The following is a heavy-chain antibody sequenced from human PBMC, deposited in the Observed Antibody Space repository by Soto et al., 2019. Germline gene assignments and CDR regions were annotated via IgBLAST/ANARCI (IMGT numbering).Heavy chain of an antibody. D-gene: IGHD5-18*01. CDR3: ARGARASSYGCDY. CDR1: GGTFSSYA. Sequence: QVQLVQSGAEVKKPGSSVKVSCKASGGTFSSYAISWVRQAPGQRLEWMGGIIPIFGTANYAQKFQGRGTMTADESTSTAYVELSSLSSEDRAVYYCARGARASSYGCDYWGQGTLVTVSS. V-gene: IGHV1-69*01. CDR2: IIPIFGTA. J-gene: IGHJ4*02.